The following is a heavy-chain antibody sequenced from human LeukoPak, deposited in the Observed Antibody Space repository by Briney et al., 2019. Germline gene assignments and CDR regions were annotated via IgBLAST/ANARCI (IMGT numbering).Heavy chain of an antibody. Sequence: ASVKVSCKASGGTFSSYAISWVRQAPGQGLEWMGGIIPIFGTANYAQKFQGRVTITADESTSTAYMELSSLRSEDTAVYYCAPNGIYVFLPVYSLNDAFNIWAQGPWSPSLQ. V-gene: IGHV1-69*01. J-gene: IGHJ3*02. CDR3: APNGIYVFLPVYSLNDAFNI. CDR2: IIPIFGTA. CDR1: GGTFSSYA. D-gene: IGHD3-9*01.